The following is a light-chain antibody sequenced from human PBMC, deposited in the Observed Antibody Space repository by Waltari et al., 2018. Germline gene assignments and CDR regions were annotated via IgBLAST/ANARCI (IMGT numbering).Light chain of an antibody. Sequence: QSALTQPASVSGSPGQSITIPCPGTSSDIGSYNYVSWYQQVPGKAPKLIIYDVSNWPSGVSSRFSGSKSGNTASLTISGLQAEDEANYYCSSYIDSSTLELFGGGTSLTVL. J-gene: IGLJ2*01. V-gene: IGLV2-14*03. CDR2: DVS. CDR1: SSDIGSYNY. CDR3: SSYIDSSTLEL.